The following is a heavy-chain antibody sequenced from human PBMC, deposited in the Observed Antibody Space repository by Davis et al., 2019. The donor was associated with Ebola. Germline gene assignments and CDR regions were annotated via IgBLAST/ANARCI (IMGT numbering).Heavy chain of an antibody. CDR2: TYHSGST. J-gene: IGHJ6*02. CDR1: GGSISSGGYS. V-gene: IGHV4-30-2*01. Sequence: SETLSLTCAVSGGSISSGGYSWSWTRQPPGKGLEWTGYTYHSGSTYYNPSLKSRVTISVATSKNQFSLKLSSVTAADTAVYYCARDPRLYYYGMDVWGQGTTVTVSS. D-gene: IGHD4-11*01. CDR3: ARDPRLYYYGMDV.